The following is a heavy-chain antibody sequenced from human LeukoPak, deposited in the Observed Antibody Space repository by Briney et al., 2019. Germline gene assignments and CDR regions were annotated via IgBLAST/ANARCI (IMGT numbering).Heavy chain of an antibody. CDR1: GGSISSGGYS. Sequence: SQTLSLTCAVSGGSISSGGYSWSWIRQPPGKGLEWIGYIYHSGSTYYNPSLKSRVTISVDRSKNQFSLKLSSVTAADTAVYYCARLRSFHFWSGKINNWFDPWGQGTLVTVSS. CDR3: ARLRSFHFWSGKINNWFDP. D-gene: IGHD3-3*02. V-gene: IGHV4-30-2*01. CDR2: IYHSGST. J-gene: IGHJ5*02.